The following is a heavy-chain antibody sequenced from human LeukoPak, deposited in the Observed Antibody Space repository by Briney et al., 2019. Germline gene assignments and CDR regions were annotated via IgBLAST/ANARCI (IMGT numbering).Heavy chain of an antibody. CDR3: ARSLGQWLVPPHYFDY. V-gene: IGHV4-59*01. Sequence: SETLSLTCTVSGGSISSYYWSWIRQPPGKGLEWIGYIYYSGSTNYNPSLKSRVTISVDTSKNQFSLKLSSVTAADTAAYYCARSLGQWLVPPHYFDYWGQGTLVTVSS. D-gene: IGHD6-19*01. J-gene: IGHJ4*02. CDR2: IYYSGST. CDR1: GGSISSYY.